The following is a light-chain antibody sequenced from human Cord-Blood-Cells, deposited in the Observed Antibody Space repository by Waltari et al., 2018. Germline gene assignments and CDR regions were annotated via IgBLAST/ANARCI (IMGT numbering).Light chain of an antibody. J-gene: IGLJ2*01. CDR3: CSYAGSYTFYVV. CDR2: DVS. V-gene: IGLV2-11*01. CDR1: SSDVGGYNY. Sequence: QSALTQPHSVSGSPGQSVTISCTGTSSDVGGYNYVSWSQQHPGKAPKLMIYDVSKRPSGVPDRFSGSKSGNTASLTISGLQAEDEADYYCCSYAGSYTFYVVFGGGTKLTVL.